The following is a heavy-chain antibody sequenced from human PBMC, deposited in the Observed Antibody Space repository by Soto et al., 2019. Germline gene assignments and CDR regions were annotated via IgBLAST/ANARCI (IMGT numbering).Heavy chain of an antibody. CDR3: AKVKVFSYYYGMDV. CDR1: GFTFSSYA. CDR2: ISGSGGST. V-gene: IGHV3-23*01. J-gene: IGHJ6*02. Sequence: GGSLRLSCAAPGFTFSSYAMSWVRQAPGKGLEWVSAISGSGGSTYYADPVKGRFTISRDNSKNTLYLQMNSLRAEDTAVYYCAKVKVFSYYYGMDVWGQGTTVTVSS.